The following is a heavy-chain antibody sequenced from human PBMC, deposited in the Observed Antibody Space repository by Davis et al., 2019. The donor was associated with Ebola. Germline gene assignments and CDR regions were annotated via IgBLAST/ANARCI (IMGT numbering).Heavy chain of an antibody. V-gene: IGHV3-7*01. Sequence: GESLKISCAASGFTFSSYWMTWVRQAPGKGLEWVANIKQDGSEKYYVDSVKGRFTISRDNAKNSLYLQMNSLRAEDTAVYYCARWKESRTVLYYYHGMDVWGKGTTVTVSS. D-gene: IGHD1-1*01. J-gene: IGHJ6*04. CDR1: GFTFSSYW. CDR3: ARWKESRTVLYYYHGMDV. CDR2: IKQDGSEK.